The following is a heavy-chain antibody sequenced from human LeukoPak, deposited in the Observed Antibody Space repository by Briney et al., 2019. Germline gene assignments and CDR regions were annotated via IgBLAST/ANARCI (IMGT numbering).Heavy chain of an antibody. CDR2: FYPEDGET. CDR1: VYTLTELS. J-gene: IGHJ6*03. CDR3: ATDSLHRLGSSYYYYMDV. V-gene: IGHV1-24*01. D-gene: IGHD2-21*01. Sequence: GASVKVSCKVSVYTLTELSMNCVRQAPGKGLEWMGGFYPEDGETIYAQKFQGRVTMTEDTSTDTAYMELRSLRSEDTAVYYCATDSLHRLGSSYYYYMDVWGKGTTVTVSS.